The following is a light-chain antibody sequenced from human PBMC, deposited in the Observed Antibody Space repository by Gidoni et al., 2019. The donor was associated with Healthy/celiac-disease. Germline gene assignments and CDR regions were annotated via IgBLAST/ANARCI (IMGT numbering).Light chain of an antibody. J-gene: IGKJ1*01. CDR3: QQYNNWSAT. CDR2: CAS. V-gene: IGKV3-15*01. CDR1: QSVSSN. Sequence: ELVMTQSPATLSVSPGERATLSCRASQSVSSNLAWYQQKPGQAPRLLIYCASTRATGIPARFSGSGSGTEFTLTISSLQSEDFAVYYCQQYNNWSATFGQGTKVEIK.